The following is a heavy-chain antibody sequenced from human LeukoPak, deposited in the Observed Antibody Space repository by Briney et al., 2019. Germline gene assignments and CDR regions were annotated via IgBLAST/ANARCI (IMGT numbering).Heavy chain of an antibody. CDR3: ARDRDGGSYFDAFDI. CDR2: INPSGGST. J-gene: IGHJ3*02. Sequence: ASVKVSCKASGYTFTNYYMHWVRQAPGQGLEWMGIINPSGGSTSYAQKFQGRVTMTRDTSTSKVYMELSRLRSEDTAVYYCARDRDGGSYFDAFDIWGQGSIVTVSS. V-gene: IGHV1-46*01. CDR1: GYTFTNYY. D-gene: IGHD1-26*01.